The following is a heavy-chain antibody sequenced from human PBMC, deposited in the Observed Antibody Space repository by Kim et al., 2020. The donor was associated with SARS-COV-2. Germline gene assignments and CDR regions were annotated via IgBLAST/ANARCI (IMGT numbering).Heavy chain of an antibody. CDR1: GFTFSSYA. D-gene: IGHD3-3*01. J-gene: IGHJ4*02. V-gene: IGHV3-23*01. CDR2: ISGSGGST. CDR3: AKAVHDFWSGYYYFDY. Sequence: GGSLRLSCAASGFTFSSYAMSWVRQAPGKGLEWVSAISGSGGSTYYADSVKGRFTISRDNSKNTLYLQMNSLRAEDTAVYYCAKAVHDFWSGYYYFDYWGQGTLVTVSS.